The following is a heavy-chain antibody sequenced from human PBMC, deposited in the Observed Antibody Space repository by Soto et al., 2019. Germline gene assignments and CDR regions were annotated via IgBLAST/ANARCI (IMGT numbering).Heavy chain of an antibody. D-gene: IGHD3-10*01. CDR2: IYYSGST. Sequence: SETLSLTCTVSGGSISSSSYYWGWIRQPPGKGLEWIGNIYYSGSTYYNPSLKSRVSISVDTSKNQFSLKLNSVTAADTPVYYCARQIYYPRALYYFDYWGQGTLVTVSS. V-gene: IGHV4-39*01. CDR3: ARQIYYPRALYYFDY. CDR1: GGSISSSSYY. J-gene: IGHJ4*02.